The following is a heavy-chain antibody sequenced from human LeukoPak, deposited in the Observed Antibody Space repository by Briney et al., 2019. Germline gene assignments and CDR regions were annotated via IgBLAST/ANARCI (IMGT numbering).Heavy chain of an antibody. D-gene: IGHD4-17*01. J-gene: IGHJ4*02. CDR3: TRADGDYDHRFFDY. CDR2: SSRKADDGTT. CDR1: GCIFGDYG. Sequence: LRVSCTASGCIFGDYGLRRVRQAPGQGLEPSGFSSRKADDGTTEYAASVKHRFNNQGHDSKTIAHLKMNGLHTGHTALLYCTRADGDYDHRFFDYWGQGTQVSVSS. V-gene: IGHV3-49*04.